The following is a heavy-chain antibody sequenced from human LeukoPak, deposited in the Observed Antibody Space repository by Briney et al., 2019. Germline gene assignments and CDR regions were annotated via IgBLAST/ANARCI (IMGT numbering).Heavy chain of an antibody. CDR3: ARGFSVRGVIYGMDV. J-gene: IGHJ6*02. V-gene: IGHV3-53*01. D-gene: IGHD3-10*01. CDR2: IYSGGST. CDR1: GFTFSNYW. Sequence: GGSLRLSCAASGFTFSNYWMTWVRQALGKGLEWVSIIYSGGSTYYADSVKGRFTISRDNSKNTLYLQMNSLRAEDTAVYYCARGFSVRGVIYGMDVWGQGTTVTVSS.